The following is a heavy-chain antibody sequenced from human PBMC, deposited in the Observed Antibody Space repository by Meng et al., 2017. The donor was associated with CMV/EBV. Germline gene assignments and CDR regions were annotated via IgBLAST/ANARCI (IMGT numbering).Heavy chain of an antibody. J-gene: IGHJ5*02. CDR3: ARGRLAARRIWFGP. Sequence: ASVKVSCKASGYTFTSYDINWVRQATGQGLEWMGWMNPNSGNTGYAQKFQGRVTITRNTSISTAYMELSSLRSEDTAVYYCARGRLAARRIWFGPWGQGTLVTVSS. CDR2: MNPNSGNT. V-gene: IGHV1-8*03. D-gene: IGHD6-6*01. CDR1: GYTFTSYD.